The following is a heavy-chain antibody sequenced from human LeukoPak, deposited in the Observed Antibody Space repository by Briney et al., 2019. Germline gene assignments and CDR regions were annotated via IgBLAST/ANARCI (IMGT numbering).Heavy chain of an antibody. D-gene: IGHD1-26*01. Sequence: GASVKVSCKASGGTFSSYAISWVRQAPGQGLEWMGGIIPIFGTANYAQKFQGRVTITADESTGTAYMELSSLRSDDTAVYYCARVSQHYRGYDYWGQGTLVTVSS. CDR1: GGTFSSYA. CDR3: ARVSQHYRGYDY. J-gene: IGHJ4*02. V-gene: IGHV1-69*13. CDR2: IIPIFGTA.